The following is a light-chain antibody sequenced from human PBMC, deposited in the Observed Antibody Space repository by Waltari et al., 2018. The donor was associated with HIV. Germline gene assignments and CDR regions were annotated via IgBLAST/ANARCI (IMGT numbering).Light chain of an antibody. Sequence: DIVMTQSPDSLAVSPGERATITCKASQSVLFSPTNKNSLAWYQHKPGQTPKLPLYWASTRESAVPDRFTGSWSGADFTLTLRSLPADDVAVYYCQHYYSTPLTFGGGTNVEIK. CDR2: WAS. CDR3: QHYYSTPLT. CDR1: QSVLFSPTNKNS. J-gene: IGKJ4*01. V-gene: IGKV4-1*01.